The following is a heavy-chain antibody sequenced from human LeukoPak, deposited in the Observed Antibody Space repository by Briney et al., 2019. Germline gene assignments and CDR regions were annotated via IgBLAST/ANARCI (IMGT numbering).Heavy chain of an antibody. CDR3: ARLPRGTQPPEYFQQ. CDR1: GGCISSYY. CDR2: IHYSGGT. D-gene: IGHD1-1*01. Sequence: PSETLSLNCTVWGGCISSYYWSWMRQPPGKGLEWVGSIHYSGGTTYNPSLKSRVTISVDTSKNQFSLKLTSATAADTAVYYCARLPRGTQPPEYFQQWGQGTLVTVSS. V-gene: IGHV4-59*08. J-gene: IGHJ1*01.